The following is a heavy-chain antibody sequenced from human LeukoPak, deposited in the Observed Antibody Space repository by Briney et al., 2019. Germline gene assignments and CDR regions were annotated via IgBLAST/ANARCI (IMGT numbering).Heavy chain of an antibody. CDR2: MRFDGSHR. J-gene: IGHJ5*02. D-gene: IGHD2-2*01. Sequence: GGSLRLSCAASGFTFNNYGMHWVRQAPGKGLEWVAFMRFDGSHRYYADSVKGRFTISRDNSKNTLYLQMNSLRAEDTAVYYCAGYCSTTSCYSSPNWFDPWGQGTLVTVSS. V-gene: IGHV3-30*02. CDR3: AGYCSTTSCYSSPNWFDP. CDR1: GFTFNNYG.